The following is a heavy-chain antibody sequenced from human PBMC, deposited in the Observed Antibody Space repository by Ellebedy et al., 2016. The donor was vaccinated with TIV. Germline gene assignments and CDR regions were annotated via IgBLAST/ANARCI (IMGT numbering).Heavy chain of an antibody. V-gene: IGHV1-69*13. CDR1: AVTFSSYA. CDR2: IIPVFGTA. CDR3: ARDRRDGYNLHPQYFDY. Sequence: AASVKVSCKAAAVTFSSYAISWVRQAPGQGLEWMGGIIPVFGTANYAQKFEDRVTITADESTSTAYMALSSLRSEDTAVYFCARDRRDGYNLHPQYFDYWGQGTLVTVSS. J-gene: IGHJ4*02. D-gene: IGHD5-24*01.